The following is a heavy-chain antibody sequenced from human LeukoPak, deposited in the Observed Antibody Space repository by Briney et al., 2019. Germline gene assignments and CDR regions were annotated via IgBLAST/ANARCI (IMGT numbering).Heavy chain of an antibody. CDR2: IRSKANNYAT. CDR1: GFTFSGST. V-gene: IGHV3-73*01. Sequence: GGSLRLSCAASGFTFSGSTMHWVRQASGKGLEWVGHIRSKANNYATGYTASVNGRFTISRDDSTNTAYLQMNNLRIEDTAVYYCTTYKSGHYWGQGVLVTVSS. CDR3: TTYKSGHY. J-gene: IGHJ4*02. D-gene: IGHD3-3*01.